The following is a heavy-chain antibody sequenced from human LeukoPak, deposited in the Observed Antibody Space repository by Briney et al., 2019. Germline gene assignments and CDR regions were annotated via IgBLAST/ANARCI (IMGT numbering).Heavy chain of an antibody. D-gene: IGHD4-23*01. J-gene: IGHJ4*02. Sequence: VGSLRLSCAASVFSFGSYAMHWVRQAPGKGLDWVAFIRYDGSDTCYADSVKGRFTVSRDNSKNTLYLQMNSLTAEDTALYYCAKEGGGRTFDYWGQGTLVTVSS. CDR1: VFSFGSYA. CDR2: IRYDGSDT. CDR3: AKEGGGRTFDY. V-gene: IGHV3-30*02.